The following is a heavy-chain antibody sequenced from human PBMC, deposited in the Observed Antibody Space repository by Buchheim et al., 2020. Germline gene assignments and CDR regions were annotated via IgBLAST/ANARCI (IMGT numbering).Heavy chain of an antibody. V-gene: IGHV1-69*01. J-gene: IGHJ4*02. D-gene: IGHD6-25*01. Sequence: QVQLVQSGAEVKKPGSSVNVSCKASGGTFSSYAISWVRQAPGQGLEWLGGIIPIFGTANYAQKFQGRFPITADESTSTAFLEMSSLRSEDTAVYYCATGSSGGGGSGYWGQGTL. CDR2: IIPIFGTA. CDR1: GGTFSSYA. CDR3: ATGSSGGGGSGY.